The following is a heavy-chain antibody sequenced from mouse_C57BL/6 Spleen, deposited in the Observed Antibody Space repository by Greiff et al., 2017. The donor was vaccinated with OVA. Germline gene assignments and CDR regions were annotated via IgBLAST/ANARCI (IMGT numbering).Heavy chain of an antibody. Sequence: VQGVESGAELARPGASVKMSCKASGYTFTSYTMHWVKQRPGQGLEWIGYINPSSGYTKYNQKFKDKATLTADKSSSTAYMQLSSLTSEDSAVYYCARELSYAMDYWGQGTSVTVSS. J-gene: IGHJ4*01. CDR2: INPSSGYT. CDR1: GYTFTSYT. V-gene: IGHV1-4*01. CDR3: ARELSYAMDY.